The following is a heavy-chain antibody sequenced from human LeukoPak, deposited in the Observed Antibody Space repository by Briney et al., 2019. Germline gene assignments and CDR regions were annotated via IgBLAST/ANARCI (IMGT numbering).Heavy chain of an antibody. D-gene: IGHD3-3*01. CDR3: AREVAIFGVVIATQFVDI. Sequence: ASVKVSCKASGGTFSSYAISWVRQAPGQGLEWMGGIIPIFGTADYAPKFQGRVTITADESTSTGYMELSSLRSYDTAVYYCAREVAIFGVVIATQFVDIWGQGTMVTVSS. V-gene: IGHV1-69*13. J-gene: IGHJ3*02. CDR2: IIPIFGTA. CDR1: GGTFSSYA.